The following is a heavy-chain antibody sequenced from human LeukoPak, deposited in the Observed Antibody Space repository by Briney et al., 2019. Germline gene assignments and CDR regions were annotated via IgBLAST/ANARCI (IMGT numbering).Heavy chain of an antibody. CDR3: ARDLGELDAPDY. V-gene: IGHV3-21*01. D-gene: IGHD3-10*01. Sequence: GGSLRLSCAASGFTFSSYSMNWVRQAPGKGLEWISSISSTGKYIYYADSMKGRFTISRDNAKNSLYPQMNSLRAEDTALYYCARDLGELDAPDYWGQGILVTVSS. J-gene: IGHJ4*02. CDR1: GFTFSSYS. CDR2: ISSTGKYI.